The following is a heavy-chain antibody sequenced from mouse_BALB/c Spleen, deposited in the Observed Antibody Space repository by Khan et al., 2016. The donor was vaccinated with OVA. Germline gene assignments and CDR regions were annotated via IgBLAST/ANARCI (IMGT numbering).Heavy chain of an antibody. Sequence: EVQLQESGPGLVKPSQSLSLTCTVTGYSITSGYGWNWIRQFPGNKLEWMGYISYSGSTNYNPSLKSRISITRDTSKNQFILQLNSVPTENTATYYCARTARIKYWGQGTTLTVSS. CDR2: ISYSGST. D-gene: IGHD1-2*01. CDR1: GYSITSGYG. J-gene: IGHJ2*01. CDR3: ARTARIKY. V-gene: IGHV3-2*02.